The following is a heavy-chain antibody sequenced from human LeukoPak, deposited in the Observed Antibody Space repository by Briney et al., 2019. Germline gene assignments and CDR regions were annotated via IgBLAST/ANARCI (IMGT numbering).Heavy chain of an antibody. CDR1: GGSISSYY. J-gene: IGHJ4*02. V-gene: IGHV4-59*08. Sequence: SETLSLTCTVSGGSISSYYWSWIRQPPGKGLEWIGYIYYSGSTNYNPSLKSRVTTSVDTSKNQFSLKLSSVTAADTAVYYCARSASNGDTDYWGQGTLVTVSS. CDR3: ARSASNGDTDY. D-gene: IGHD3-10*01. CDR2: IYYSGST.